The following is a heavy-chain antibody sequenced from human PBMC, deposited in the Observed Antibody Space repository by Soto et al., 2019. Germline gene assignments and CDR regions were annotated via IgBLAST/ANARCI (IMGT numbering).Heavy chain of an antibody. CDR2: VYYSGTT. CDR3: ARDVIAHKNYFDP. D-gene: IGHD1-7*01. J-gene: IGHJ5*02. CDR1: GGSIDIGDYY. V-gene: IGHV4-61*08. Sequence: SETLSLTCTVSGGSIDIGDYYLSWSRQPPGKGLEWIGYVYYSGTTNYNPFLKSRVTLSLDKSKNQFSLKMNSVAAADTAVYYCARDVIAHKNYFDPWCQGRMFTVSS.